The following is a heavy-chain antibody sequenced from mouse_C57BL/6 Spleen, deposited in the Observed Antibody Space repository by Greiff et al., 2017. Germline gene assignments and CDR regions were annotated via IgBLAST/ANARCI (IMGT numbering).Heavy chain of an antibody. Sequence: VQLQQSGPELVKPGASVKISCKASGYAFSSSWMNWVKQRPGKGLEWIGRIYPGDGDTNYNGKFKGKDTLTADKSSSTAYMQLSSLTSEDSAVYFCARTGSKGDAMDYWGQGTSVTVSS. CDR3: ARTGSKGDAMDY. V-gene: IGHV1-82*01. CDR2: IYPGDGDT. D-gene: IGHD1-3*01. CDR1: GYAFSSSW. J-gene: IGHJ4*01.